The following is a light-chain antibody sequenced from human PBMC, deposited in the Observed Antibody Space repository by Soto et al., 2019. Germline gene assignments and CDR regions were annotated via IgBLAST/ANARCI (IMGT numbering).Light chain of an antibody. V-gene: IGLV2-8*01. J-gene: IGLJ2*01. CDR3: SSYAGNNNLV. CDR2: DVS. Sequence: QSALTQPPSASGSPRQSVTISCTGTSSDVGGYNSVSWFQQHPGKAPKLIISDVSKRPSGVPDRFSGSKSGNTASLTVSGLQAEDEADYYCSSYAGNNNLVFGGGTKLTVL. CDR1: SSDVGGYNS.